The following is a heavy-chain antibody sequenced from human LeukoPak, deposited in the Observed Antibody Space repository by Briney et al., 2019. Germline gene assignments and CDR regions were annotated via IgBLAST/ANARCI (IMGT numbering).Heavy chain of an antibody. CDR3: ARGRGSTWYGYYYYYYMDV. D-gene: IGHD6-13*01. CDR2: IYYTGTT. V-gene: IGHV4-59*01. CDR1: GGSITSNY. J-gene: IGHJ6*03. Sequence: PSETLSLTCTVSGGSITSNYWSWVRQPPGKGLEWIGYIYYTGTTNYNPSLKSRVTISVDTSKNQFSLILSSVTAADTAVYYCARGRGSTWYGYYYYYYMDVWGKGTTVTISS.